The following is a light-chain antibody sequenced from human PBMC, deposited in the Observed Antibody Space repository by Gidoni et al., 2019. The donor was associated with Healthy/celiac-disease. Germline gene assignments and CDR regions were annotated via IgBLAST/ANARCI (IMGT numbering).Light chain of an antibody. CDR1: QSVLYSSNNKNY. Sequence: DIVMTQSPDSLAVSPGERATINCKSSQSVLYSSNNKNYLTWYQQKPGQPPKLLIYWASTRESGAPDRFSGSGSGTDFTLTISSLQAEDVAVYYCQQHYSSPRTFGGGTKVEIK. CDR3: QQHYSSPRT. V-gene: IGKV4-1*01. CDR2: WAS. J-gene: IGKJ4*01.